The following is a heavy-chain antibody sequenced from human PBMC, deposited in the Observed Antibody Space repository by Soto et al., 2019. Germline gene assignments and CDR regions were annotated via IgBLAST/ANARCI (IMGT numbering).Heavy chain of an antibody. CDR1: GGSFSGYY. J-gene: IGHJ6*02. CDR2: INHSGST. V-gene: IGHV4-34*01. Sequence: QVQLQQWGAGLLKPSETLSLTCAVYGGSFSGYYWSWIRQPPGKGLEWIGEINHSGSTNYNPSLKSRVTLSVDTSKNQFSLKLSSVTAADTAVYYCPRGAFRPTITYYYYGMDVWGQGTTVTVSS. D-gene: IGHD5-12*01. CDR3: PRGAFRPTITYYYYGMDV.